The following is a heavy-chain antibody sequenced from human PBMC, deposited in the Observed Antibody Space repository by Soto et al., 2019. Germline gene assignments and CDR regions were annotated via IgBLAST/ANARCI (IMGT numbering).Heavy chain of an antibody. D-gene: IGHD2-2*01. CDR1: GYTLTELS. CDR2: FDPEDGET. V-gene: IGHV1-24*01. CDR3: ATDAAPFSGQLLLYAFDI. Sequence: ASVKVSCKVSGYTLTELSMHRVRQAPGKGLEWMGGFDPEDGETIYAQKFQGRVTMTEDTSTDTAYKELSSLRSEDTAVYYCATDAAPFSGQLLLYAFDIWGQGTMVTVSS. J-gene: IGHJ3*02.